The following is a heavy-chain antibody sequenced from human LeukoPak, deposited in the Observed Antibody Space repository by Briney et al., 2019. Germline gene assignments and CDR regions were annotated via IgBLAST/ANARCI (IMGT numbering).Heavy chain of an antibody. D-gene: IGHD5-12*01. CDR1: GYTFTGYY. J-gene: IGHJ4*02. Sequence: ASVKVSCKASGYTFTGYYMHWVRQAPGQGLEWMGWINPNSGGTNYAQKFQGRVTMTRDTSISTAYMELSRLRSDDTAVYYCARGYSGYGSGSGHYYWGQGTLVTVSS. CDR3: ARGYSGYGSGSGHYY. V-gene: IGHV1-2*02. CDR2: INPNSGGT.